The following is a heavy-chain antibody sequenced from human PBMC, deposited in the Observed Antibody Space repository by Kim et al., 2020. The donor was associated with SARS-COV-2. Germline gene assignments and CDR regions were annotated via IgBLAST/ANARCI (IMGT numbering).Heavy chain of an antibody. CDR2: IYSGGST. Sequence: GGSLRLSCAASGFTVSSNYMSWVRQAPGTGLVWVSVIYSGGSTYYADSVKGRFTISRDHSKNTLYLPMNSLSAEDTAVYYCASHYYDSSGYYRRWDYWGQGTLVTVSS. J-gene: IGHJ4*02. D-gene: IGHD3-22*01. CDR1: GFTVSSNY. CDR3: ASHYYDSSGYYRRWDY. V-gene: IGHV3-53*01.